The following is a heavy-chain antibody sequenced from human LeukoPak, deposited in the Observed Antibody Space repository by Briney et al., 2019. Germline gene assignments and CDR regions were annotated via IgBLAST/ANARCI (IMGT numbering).Heavy chain of an antibody. Sequence: SETLSLTCSVSGGSFDSKYWSWIRQPPGKGLEWIGYIYTSGSTKFNPSLRSRVAMSIDTSKNQFSLKVDSVTAADTAGYCADYIRNVHYYMDVWGKGTTVIVSS. CDR1: GGSFDSKY. CDR3: ADYIRNVHYYMDV. D-gene: IGHD4-11*01. CDR2: IYTSGST. J-gene: IGHJ6*03. V-gene: IGHV4-4*09.